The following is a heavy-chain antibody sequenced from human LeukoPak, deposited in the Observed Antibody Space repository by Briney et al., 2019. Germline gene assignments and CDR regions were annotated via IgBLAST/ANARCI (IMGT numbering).Heavy chain of an antibody. Sequence: ASVKVSCKTSGYTFINYHINWVRQAPGQGLEWMGWMNPYSGDRGYAQKFQGRVSITSDTSISTAYMDLRSLRSDDTAVYFCARTTSFTASGYDYWGQGTLVTVSS. V-gene: IGHV1-8*03. CDR3: ARTTSFTASGYDY. CDR2: MNPYSGDR. D-gene: IGHD6-25*01. CDR1: GYTFINYH. J-gene: IGHJ4*02.